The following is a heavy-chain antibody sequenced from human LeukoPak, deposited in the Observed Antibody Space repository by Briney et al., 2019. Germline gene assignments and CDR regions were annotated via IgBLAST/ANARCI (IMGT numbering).Heavy chain of an antibody. CDR2: INWNGGST. Sequence: PGGSLRLSCAAYGFTFDDYGMSWVRQAPGKGLEWVSAINWNGGSTGYADSVKGRFTISRDNAKNSLYLQMNSLRAEDTAFYYCARAGCSSTSCYHYWGQGTLVTVSS. D-gene: IGHD2-2*01. J-gene: IGHJ4*02. V-gene: IGHV3-20*04. CDR1: GFTFDDYG. CDR3: ARAGCSSTSCYHY.